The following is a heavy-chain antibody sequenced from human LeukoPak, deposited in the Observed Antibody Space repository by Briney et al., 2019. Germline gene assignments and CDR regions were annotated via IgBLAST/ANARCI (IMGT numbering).Heavy chain of an antibody. CDR2: IYYSGST. J-gene: IGHJ4*02. Sequence: SETLSLICTVSGGSISSYYWSWIRKPPGKGLEWIGYIYYSGSTNYNPSLKSRVTISVDTSKNQFSLKLSSVTAADTAVYYCARSGSGSYSRFDYWGQGTLVTVSS. CDR1: GGSISSYY. D-gene: IGHD1-26*01. CDR3: ARSGSGSYSRFDY. V-gene: IGHV4-59*01.